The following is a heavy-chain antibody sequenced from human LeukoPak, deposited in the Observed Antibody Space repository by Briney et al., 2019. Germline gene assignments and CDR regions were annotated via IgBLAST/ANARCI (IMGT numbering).Heavy chain of an antibody. J-gene: IGHJ6*03. Sequence: GGSLRLSCAASGFTFVSYNMNWVRQAPGKGLEWVAYISSSSSLIYYAGSVKGRFTVSRDSAKRSLYLQMNSLRAEDTAVYYSARDGNRDGDMDVWGKGTTVTVSS. D-gene: IGHD1-1*01. V-gene: IGHV3-48*01. CDR1: GFTFVSYN. CDR2: ISSSSSLI. CDR3: ARDGNRDGDMDV.